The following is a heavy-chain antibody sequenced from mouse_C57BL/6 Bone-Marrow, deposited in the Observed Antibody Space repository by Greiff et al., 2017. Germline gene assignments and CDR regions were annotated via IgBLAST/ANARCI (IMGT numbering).Heavy chain of an antibody. D-gene: IGHD1-1*01. Sequence: QVQLQQPGAELVRPGTSVKLSCKASGYTFTSYWMHWVKQRPGQGLEWIGVIDPSDSYTNYNQKFKGKATLTVDTSSSTAYMQLSSLTSEDSAVYYCARNYYGSSSYWYVDVWGTGTTVTVSS. CDR2: IDPSDSYT. CDR1: GYTFTSYW. V-gene: IGHV1-59*01. CDR3: ARNYYGSSSYWYVDV. J-gene: IGHJ1*03.